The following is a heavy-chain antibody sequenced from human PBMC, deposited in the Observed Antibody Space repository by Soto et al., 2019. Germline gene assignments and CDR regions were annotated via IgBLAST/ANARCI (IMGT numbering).Heavy chain of an antibody. J-gene: IGHJ4*02. CDR1: GDSIGSNVW. CDR2: VYHNGLT. V-gene: IGHV4-4*02. D-gene: IGHD1-1*01. CDR3: ERDAELPAEADRFDY. Sequence: SETLSLTCDVSGDSIGSNVWWSWVRQPPGKGLEWIGEVYHNGLTDYNPSLRGRATMSADMSKNQFSLRVTSVTDADTAIYYCERDAELPAEADRFDYWGQGALVTVSS.